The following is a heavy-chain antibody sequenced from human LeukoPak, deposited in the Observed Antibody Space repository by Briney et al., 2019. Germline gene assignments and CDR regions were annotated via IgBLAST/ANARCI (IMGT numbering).Heavy chain of an antibody. CDR2: ISSSSSYI. Sequence: GGSLRLSCAASGFTFSSYSMNWVRQAPGKGLEWVSSISSSSSYIYYADSVKGRFTISRDNAKNLLYLQMNSLRAEDTAVYYCAKPGDYYYYYMDVWGKGTTVTVSS. V-gene: IGHV3-21*01. D-gene: IGHD7-27*01. CDR3: AKPGDYYYYYMDV. J-gene: IGHJ6*03. CDR1: GFTFSSYS.